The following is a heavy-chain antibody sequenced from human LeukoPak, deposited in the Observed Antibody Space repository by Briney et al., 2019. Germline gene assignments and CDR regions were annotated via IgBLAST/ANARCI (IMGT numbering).Heavy chain of an antibody. CDR3: ARGEWFGELGIDY. CDR1: GFTFSSYS. V-gene: IGHV3-21*01. D-gene: IGHD3-10*01. J-gene: IGHJ4*02. CDR2: ISSSSSYI. Sequence: RGSLRLSCAASGFTFSSYSMNWVRQAPGKGLEWVSSISSSSSYIYYADSVKGRFTISRDNAKNSLYLQMNSLRAEDTAVYYCARGEWFGELGIDYWGQGTLVTVSS.